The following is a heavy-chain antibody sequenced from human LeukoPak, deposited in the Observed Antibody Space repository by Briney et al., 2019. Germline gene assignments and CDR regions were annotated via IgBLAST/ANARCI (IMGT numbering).Heavy chain of an antibody. J-gene: IGHJ4*02. V-gene: IGHV3-30*04. CDR2: ISYDGSNK. D-gene: IGHD3-16*02. CDR1: GFTFSSYA. Sequence: GGSLRLSCAASGFTFSSYAMHWVRQAPGKGLEGVAVISYDGSNKYYADSVKGRFTISRDNSKNTLYLQMNSLRVEDTGIYYCARGSTFGGVISDFWGQGTLVTVSS. CDR3: ARGSTFGGVISDF.